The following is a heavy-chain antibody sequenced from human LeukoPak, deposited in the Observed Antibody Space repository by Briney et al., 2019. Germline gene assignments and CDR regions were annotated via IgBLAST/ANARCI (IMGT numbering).Heavy chain of an antibody. Sequence: ASVKVSCKASGYTFTGYYMHWVRQAPGQGLEWMGWINPNSGGTNYAQKFQGRVTMTRDTSISTAYMELSRLRSDDTAVYYCARGSTRYSSSWYSLGNWFDRWGQGTLVTVSS. J-gene: IGHJ5*02. D-gene: IGHD6-13*01. CDR3: ARGSTRYSSSWYSLGNWFDR. V-gene: IGHV1-2*02. CDR1: GYTFTGYY. CDR2: INPNSGGT.